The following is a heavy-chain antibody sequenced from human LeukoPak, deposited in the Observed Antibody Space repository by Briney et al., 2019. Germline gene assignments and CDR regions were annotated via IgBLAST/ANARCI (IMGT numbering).Heavy chain of an antibody. D-gene: IGHD2-2*01. V-gene: IGHV1-18*01. J-gene: IGHJ4*02. Sequence: ASVKVPCKASGYTFSNFDISWVRQAPGQGLEWMARISTDNGNTDYAQKFQGRVTMTTDTSTNTAYMEMRSLTSDDTAVYYCARDGAHCGSANCYFDNWGQGTLVIVSS. CDR1: GYTFSNFD. CDR3: ARDGAHCGSANCYFDN. CDR2: ISTDNGNT.